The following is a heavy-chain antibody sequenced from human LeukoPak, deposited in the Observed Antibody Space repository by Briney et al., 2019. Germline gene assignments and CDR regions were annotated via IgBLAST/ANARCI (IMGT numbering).Heavy chain of an antibody. D-gene: IGHD1-26*01. CDR3: ARSHSGSYSYYFDY. J-gene: IGHJ4*02. CDR1: GGSISGYY. CDR2: IYSSGST. Sequence: PSETLSLTCSVSGGSISGYYWSWIRQPAGKGLEWIGRIYSSGSTDYNPSLKSRVTMSVDTSKNQFSLKLISVTAADTAVYYCARSHSGSYSYYFDYWGQGTLVTVSS. V-gene: IGHV4-4*07.